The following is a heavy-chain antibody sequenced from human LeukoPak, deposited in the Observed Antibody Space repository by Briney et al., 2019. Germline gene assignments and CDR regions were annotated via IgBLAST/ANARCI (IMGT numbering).Heavy chain of an antibody. CDR2: IRYDGSNK. J-gene: IGHJ6*03. Sequence: GGSLRLSCAASGFTFSSYGMHWVRQAPGKGLEWVAFIRYDGSNKYYADSVKGRFTISRDDSKNSLYLQMNSLRAEDTAVYYCARASRMYSGSYYYYYMDVWGKGTTVTVSS. CDR1: GFTFSSYG. V-gene: IGHV3-30*02. CDR3: ARASRMYSGSYYYYYMDV. D-gene: IGHD1-26*01.